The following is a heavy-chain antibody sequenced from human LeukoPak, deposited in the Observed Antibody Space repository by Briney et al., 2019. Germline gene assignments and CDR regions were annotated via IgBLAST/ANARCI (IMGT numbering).Heavy chain of an antibody. V-gene: IGHV4-59*02. Sequence: PSETLSLTCTVSGGSVSSYYWSWIRQPPGNGLEWIGYIYYSGRTNYNPSIKSRVTISVDTSKNQFSLNLSSVTAADTAVYYCARDIAAAGHNWFDPGGQGTLVTVSS. CDR1: GGSVSSYY. J-gene: IGHJ5*02. CDR2: IYYSGRT. CDR3: ARDIAAAGHNWFDP. D-gene: IGHD6-13*01.